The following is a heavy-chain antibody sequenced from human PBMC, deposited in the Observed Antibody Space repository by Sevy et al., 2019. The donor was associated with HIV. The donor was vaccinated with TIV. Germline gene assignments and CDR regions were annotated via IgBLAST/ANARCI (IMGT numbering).Heavy chain of an antibody. CDR2: LSFGCGEI. V-gene: IGHV3-23*01. J-gene: IGHJ4*02. D-gene: IGHD2-8*01. CDR3: AREGCTKPHDY. Sequence: GGSLRLSCAASGFTFSKYSMSWVRQPPGKGLEWVSTLSFGCGEINYADSVKGRLTISRDNSKSSVYLQMNNLRPEDTAVYYCAREGCTKPHDYWGQGTLFTVSS. CDR1: GFTFSKYS.